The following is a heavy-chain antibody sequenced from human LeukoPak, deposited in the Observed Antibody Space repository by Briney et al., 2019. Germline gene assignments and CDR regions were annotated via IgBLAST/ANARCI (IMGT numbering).Heavy chain of an antibody. Sequence: ASVKVSCKASGYTFTGYYMHWVRQAPGQGLEWMGRINPNSGGTNYAQKLQGRVTMTTDTSTSTAYMELRSLRSDDTAVYYCARDPNYYDSSGLNDYWGQGTLVTVSS. CDR2: INPNSGGT. CDR1: GYTFTGYY. CDR3: ARDPNYYDSSGLNDY. J-gene: IGHJ4*02. V-gene: IGHV1-2*06. D-gene: IGHD3-22*01.